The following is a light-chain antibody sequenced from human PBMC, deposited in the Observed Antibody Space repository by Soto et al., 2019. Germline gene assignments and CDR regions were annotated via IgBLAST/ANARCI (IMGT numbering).Light chain of an antibody. CDR3: QQYNSYPWT. CDR1: QSISSW. V-gene: IGKV1-5*01. J-gene: IGKJ1*01. Sequence: DIQMTQSPSTLSASVGDIVTITCRASQSISSWLAWYQQKPGKAPKLLIYDASSLESGVPSRFSGSGSGTEFNLTISRLQPDDFATYYCQQYNSYPWTFGQGTKVDIK. CDR2: DAS.